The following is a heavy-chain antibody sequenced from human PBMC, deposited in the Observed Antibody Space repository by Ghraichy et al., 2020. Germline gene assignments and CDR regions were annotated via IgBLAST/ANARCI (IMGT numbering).Heavy chain of an antibody. CDR2: INPNSGGT. CDR3: AREQTTTMIVDGNFDY. J-gene: IGHJ4*02. Sequence: ASVKVSCKASGYTFTGYYMHWVRQAPGQGLEWMGWINPNSGGTNYAQKFQGRVTMTRDTSISTAYMELSRLRSDDTAVYYCAREQTTTMIVDGNFDYWGQGTLVTVSS. D-gene: IGHD3-22*01. CDR1: GYTFTGYY. V-gene: IGHV1-2*02.